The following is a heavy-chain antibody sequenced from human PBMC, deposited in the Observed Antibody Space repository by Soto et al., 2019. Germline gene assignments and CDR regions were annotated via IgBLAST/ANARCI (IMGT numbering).Heavy chain of an antibody. Sequence: PGGSLRLSCAASGFTFSSYGMHWVRQAPGKGLEWVAVISYDGSNKYYADSVKGRFTISRDNSKNTLYLQMNSLRAEDTAVYYCAKSIRTTGTKTGMDVWGQGTTVTVSS. CDR2: ISYDGSNK. CDR3: AKSIRTTGTKTGMDV. V-gene: IGHV3-30*18. D-gene: IGHD1-1*01. J-gene: IGHJ6*02. CDR1: GFTFSSYG.